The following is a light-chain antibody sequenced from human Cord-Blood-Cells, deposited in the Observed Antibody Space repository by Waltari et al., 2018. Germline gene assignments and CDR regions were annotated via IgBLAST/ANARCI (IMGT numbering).Light chain of an antibody. Sequence: QSALTQPRSVSGSPGQSVPLSCTGTSRDFGGSNYVSCYQQNPGNAPKLMSYDVSKRPSGVPDRFSGSKSGNTASVTISGLQAEDEADYYCCSYAGSYRVFGTGTKVTVL. CDR3: CSYAGSYRV. V-gene: IGLV2-11*01. CDR2: DVS. J-gene: IGLJ1*01. CDR1: SRDFGGSNY.